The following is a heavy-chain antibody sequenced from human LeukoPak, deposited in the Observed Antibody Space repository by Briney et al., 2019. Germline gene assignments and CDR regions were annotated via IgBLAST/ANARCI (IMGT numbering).Heavy chain of an antibody. J-gene: IGHJ4*02. Sequence: PSETLSLTCTVSGGSISSYYWSWIRQPPGKGLEWIGYIYYSGSTNYNPSLKSRVTISVDTSKNQFSPKLSSVTAADTAVYYCARAFYYYDSSGYYYAFDYWGQGTLVTVSS. V-gene: IGHV4-59*01. D-gene: IGHD3-22*01. CDR2: IYYSGST. CDR1: GGSISSYY. CDR3: ARAFYYYDSSGYYYAFDY.